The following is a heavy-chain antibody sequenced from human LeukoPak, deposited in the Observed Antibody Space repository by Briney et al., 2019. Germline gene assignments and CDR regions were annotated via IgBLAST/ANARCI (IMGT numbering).Heavy chain of an antibody. D-gene: IGHD2-21*01. CDR1: GESISGFY. J-gene: IGHJ4*02. CDR3: ARGVVIAPQTFDY. V-gene: IGHV4-59*01. Sequence: NASETLSLTCTVSGESISGFYWTWIRQPPGKGLEWIGYIYYSGSTNYNPSLKSRVTISVDTSKNQFSLKLSPVTAADTAVYYCARGVVIAPQTFDYWGQGTLVTVSS. CDR2: IYYSGST.